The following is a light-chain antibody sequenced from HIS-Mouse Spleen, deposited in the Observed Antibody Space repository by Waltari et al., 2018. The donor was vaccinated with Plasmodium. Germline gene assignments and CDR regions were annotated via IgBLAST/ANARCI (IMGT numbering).Light chain of an antibody. V-gene: IGLV3-21*03. CDR1: HTGSKS. Sequence: SYVLPQPPSVSVAPGKTARITCGGTHTGSKSVQWYQQKPGQAPVLVVYDDSDRLSGIPERFSGSNSGNTATLTISRVEAGDEADYYCQVWDSSSDHRVFGGGTKLTVL. J-gene: IGLJ3*02. CDR2: DDS. CDR3: QVWDSSSDHRV.